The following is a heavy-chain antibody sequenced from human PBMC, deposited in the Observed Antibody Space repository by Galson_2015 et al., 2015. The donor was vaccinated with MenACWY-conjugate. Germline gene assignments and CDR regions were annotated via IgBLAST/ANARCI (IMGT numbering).Heavy chain of an antibody. D-gene: IGHD3-16*01. CDR3: ARPVRVRLNVSPYYFDN. CDR2: IKEDGSER. Sequence: SLRLSCAASGFSLSRYWMSWVRQAPGKGLEWVANIKEDGSERYYVDSVKGRFTISRDNAKNSLFLQMNSLRAEDTAVYYCARPVRVRLNVSPYYFDNWGQGTLVTVSS. CDR1: GFSLSRYW. V-gene: IGHV3-7*03. J-gene: IGHJ4*02.